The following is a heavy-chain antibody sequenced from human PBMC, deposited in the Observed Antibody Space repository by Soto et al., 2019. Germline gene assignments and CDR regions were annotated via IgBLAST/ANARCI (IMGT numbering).Heavy chain of an antibody. V-gene: IGHV4-31*03. J-gene: IGHJ6*02. CDR2: IYYSGST. D-gene: IGHD3-22*01. CDR3: ARSGYYYDSSGYYYAPKDGMDV. Sequence: KTSETLSLTCTVSGGSISSGGYYWSWIRQHPGKGLEWIGYIYYSGSTYYNPSLKSRVTISVDTSKNQFSLKLSSVTAADTAVYYCARSGYYYDSSGYYYAPKDGMDVWGQGTTVTVSS. CDR1: GGSISSGGYY.